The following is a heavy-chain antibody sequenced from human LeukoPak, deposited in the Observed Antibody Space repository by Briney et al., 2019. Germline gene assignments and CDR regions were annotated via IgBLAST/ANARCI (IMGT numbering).Heavy chain of an antibody. CDR3: ARGKSSSTFPEFHYYYYMDV. J-gene: IGHJ6*03. Sequence: ASVKVSCKVSGYTLTELSMHWVRQAPGKGLEWMGGFDPEDGETIYAQKFQGRVTMTEDTSTDTAYMELSSLRSEDTAVYYCARGKSSSTFPEFHYYYYMDVWGKGTTVTVSS. D-gene: IGHD6-6*01. CDR1: GYTLTELS. CDR2: FDPEDGET. V-gene: IGHV1-24*01.